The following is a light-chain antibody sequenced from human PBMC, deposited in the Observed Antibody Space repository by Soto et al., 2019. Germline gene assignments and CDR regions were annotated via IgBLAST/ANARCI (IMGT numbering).Light chain of an antibody. CDR1: SSDVGGYDF. Sequence: QSVLTQPVSVSGSPGQSITISCTGTSSDVGGYDFVSWYQHHPGKAPRLIIYQVTNRPSGVSDRFSGSKSGNTASLTISGLQAEDEADYYCCSFTSTTARVFGGGTKLTVL. V-gene: IGLV2-14*01. CDR2: QVT. J-gene: IGLJ3*02. CDR3: CSFTSTTARV.